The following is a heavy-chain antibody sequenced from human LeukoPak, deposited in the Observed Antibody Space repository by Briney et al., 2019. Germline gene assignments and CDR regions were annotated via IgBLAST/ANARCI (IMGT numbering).Heavy chain of an antibody. CDR2: ISSSSSYI. CDR1: GFTFSSWS. D-gene: IGHD6-13*01. J-gene: IGHJ4*02. V-gene: IGHV3-21*01. CDR3: ARDGTAAEDY. Sequence: GGSLRLSCAASGFTFSSWSMNWVRQAPGKGLEWVSSISSSSSYIYYADSVKGRFTISRDNAKNSLYLQMNSLRAEDTAVYYCARDGTAAEDYWGQGTLVTVSS.